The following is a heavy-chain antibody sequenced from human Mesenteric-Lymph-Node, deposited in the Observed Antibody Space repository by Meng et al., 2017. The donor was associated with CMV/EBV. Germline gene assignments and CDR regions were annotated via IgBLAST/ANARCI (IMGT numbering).Heavy chain of an antibody. CDR2: IRYDGSNK. CDR3: TKDVAGSGLAAAN. CDR1: GFTCNTYD. Sequence: ASGFTCNTYDMHWVRQAPGKGLEWVAFIRYDGSNKYYVDSVKGRFTISRDNSKNTLYLQMNSLRGEDTAVYYCTKDVAGSGLAAANWGQGTLVTVSS. D-gene: IGHD6-13*01. V-gene: IGHV3-30*02. J-gene: IGHJ4*02.